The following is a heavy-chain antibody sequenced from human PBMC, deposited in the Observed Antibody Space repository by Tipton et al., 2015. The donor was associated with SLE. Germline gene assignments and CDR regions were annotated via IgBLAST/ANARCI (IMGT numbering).Heavy chain of an antibody. V-gene: IGHV4-39*07. Sequence: TLSLTCTVSGGSISSGSYYWGWIRQPPTKGLEWLGTTYHTGSTYYSPSLESRVTISVDTSKNQFSLKLSSVTAADTAVYYCARGPASVDSWGQGTLVTVSS. D-gene: IGHD2-2*01. J-gene: IGHJ5*01. CDR3: ARGPASVDS. CDR1: GGSISSGSYY. CDR2: TYHTGST.